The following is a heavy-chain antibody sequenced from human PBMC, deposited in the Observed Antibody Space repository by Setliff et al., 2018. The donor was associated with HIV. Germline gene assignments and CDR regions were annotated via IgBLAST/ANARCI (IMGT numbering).Heavy chain of an antibody. CDR2: IYYRGSA. CDR3: ARYKCINFACVGFDI. D-gene: IGHD3-9*01. V-gene: IGHV4-39*07. CDR1: GGSITTTNYY. Sequence: PSETLSLTCTVSGGSITTTNYYWGWVRQSPGKGLEWIGVIYYRGSAYYNLSLQSRVTLSVDTSKNSFSLHLTSVTAADTAVYYCARYKCINFACVGFDIWGQGTVVTVSS. J-gene: IGHJ3*02.